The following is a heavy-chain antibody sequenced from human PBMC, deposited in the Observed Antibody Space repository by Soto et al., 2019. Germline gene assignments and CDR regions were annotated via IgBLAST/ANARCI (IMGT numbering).Heavy chain of an antibody. CDR3: ARQYGYYVSWNWFDP. Sequence: SETLSLTCTVSGGSISSSSYYWGWIRQPPGKGLEWIGSIYYSGSPYYNPSLKSRVTISVDTSKNQFSLKLSSLTAADTAVYYCARQYGYYVSWNWFDPWGQGTLVTVSS. V-gene: IGHV4-39*01. CDR1: GGSISSSSYY. D-gene: IGHD4-17*01. J-gene: IGHJ5*02. CDR2: IYYSGSP.